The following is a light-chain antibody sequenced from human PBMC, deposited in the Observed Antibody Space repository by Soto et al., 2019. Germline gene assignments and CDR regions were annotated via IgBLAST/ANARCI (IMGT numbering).Light chain of an antibody. Sequence: QSALTQPASVSGSPGQSITISCIGTSSDVGAYNYVSWYQQHPGKAPKLMIYEVSNRPSGVSNRFSGSKSGNTASLTIFGLQAEDEADYYCSSYTSSSTPYVFGTGTKLTVL. CDR1: SSDVGAYNY. CDR3: SSYTSSSTPYV. J-gene: IGLJ1*01. CDR2: EVS. V-gene: IGLV2-14*01.